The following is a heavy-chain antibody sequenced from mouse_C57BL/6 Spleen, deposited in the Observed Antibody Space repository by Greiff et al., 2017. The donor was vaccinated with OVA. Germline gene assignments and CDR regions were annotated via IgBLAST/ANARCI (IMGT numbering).Heavy chain of an antibody. Sequence: QVQLQQSGAELVRPGASVTLSCKASGYTFTDYEMHWVKQTPVHGLEWIGAIDPETGGTAYNQKFKGKAILTADKSSSTADMELRSLTSEDSAVYYCTRHGDYAMDYWGQGTSVTVSS. CDR1: GYTFTDYE. J-gene: IGHJ4*01. CDR2: IDPETGGT. V-gene: IGHV1-15*01. CDR3: TRHGDYAMDY.